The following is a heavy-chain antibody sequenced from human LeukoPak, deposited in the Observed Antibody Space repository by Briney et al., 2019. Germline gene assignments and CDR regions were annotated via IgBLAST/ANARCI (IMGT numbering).Heavy chain of an antibody. J-gene: IGHJ4*02. D-gene: IGHD2-2*01. CDR2: IFHSGST. CDR3: ARSPTKRVPEDY. Sequence: PSGTLSLTCAVSSGSIFSSNWWSGVRQPPGKGLEWIGQIFHSGSTSYSPSLKSRVTISVDKSKNQFSLRLTSVTAADTAVYYCARSPTKRVPEDYWGQGTLVTVSS. V-gene: IGHV4-4*02. CDR1: SGSIFSSNW.